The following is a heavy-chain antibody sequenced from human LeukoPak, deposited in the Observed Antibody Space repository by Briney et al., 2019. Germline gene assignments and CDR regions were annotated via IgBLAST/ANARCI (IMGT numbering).Heavy chain of an antibody. CDR2: IYYTGTT. CDR3: ASCIVGTSAGYFDY. Sequence: PSETLSLTCTVSGGSISSSAYYWSWIRQHPGKGLEWIAYIYYTGTTYYNPSLKSRVTMSVDTSKNHFSLKLSSVTAADTAVYYCASCIVGTSAGYFDYWGQGTLVTVSS. V-gene: IGHV4-31*03. D-gene: IGHD1-26*01. J-gene: IGHJ4*02. CDR1: GGSISSSAYY.